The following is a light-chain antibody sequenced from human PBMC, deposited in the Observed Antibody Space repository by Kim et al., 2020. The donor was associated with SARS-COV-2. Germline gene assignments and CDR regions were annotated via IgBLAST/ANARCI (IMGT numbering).Light chain of an antibody. CDR1: QSISSNY. Sequence: SPGDRATLSCRASQSISSNYIAWYQKKPGQAPRLVIYDAFSRATGIPDRFSGSGSGTDFTLTISRLEPEDFAVYQCQQYGSAPPTFGQGTRLEIK. J-gene: IGKJ5*01. CDR2: DAF. CDR3: QQYGSAPPT. V-gene: IGKV3-20*01.